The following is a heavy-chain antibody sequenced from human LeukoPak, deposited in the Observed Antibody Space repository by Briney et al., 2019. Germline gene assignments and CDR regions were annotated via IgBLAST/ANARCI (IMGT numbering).Heavy chain of an antibody. CDR2: IYPGDSDT. V-gene: IGHV5-51*01. J-gene: IGHJ4*02. CDR1: GYSFTSYW. CDR3: ARGLLEWLLFEYHFDY. D-gene: IGHD3-3*01. Sequence: GESLKISCKGSGYSFTSYWIGWVRQMPGKGLEWMGIIYPGDSDTRYSPSFQGQVTISADKSISTAYLQWSSLKASDTAMYYCARGLLEWLLFEYHFDYWGQGTLVTVS.